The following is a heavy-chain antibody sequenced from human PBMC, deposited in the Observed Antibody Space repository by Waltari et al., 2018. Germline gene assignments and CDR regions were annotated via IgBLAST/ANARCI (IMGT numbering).Heavy chain of an antibody. CDR2: INHSGST. V-gene: IGHV4-34*01. D-gene: IGHD1-1*01. CDR3: ACVARDGTYFDY. J-gene: IGHJ4*02. CDR1: GGSFSGYY. Sequence: QVQLQKWGAGLLKPSETLSRTCAVYGGSFSGYYWSWIRQPPGKGLEWIGEINHSGSTNYIPSLMSRVTISVYTSTDQFSLKLGSVTAADTAVYYCACVARDGTYFDYWGQGTLVTVSS.